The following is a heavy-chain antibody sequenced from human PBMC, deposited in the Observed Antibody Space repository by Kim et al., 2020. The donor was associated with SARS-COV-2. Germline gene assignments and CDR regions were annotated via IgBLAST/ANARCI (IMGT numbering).Heavy chain of an antibody. Sequence: SETLSLTCTVSGGSISSYYWSWIRQPPGKGLEWIGYIYYSGSTNYNPSLKSRVTISVDTSKNQFSLKLSSVTAADTAVYYCARDGGLRLRLGELSLRYYGMDVWGQGTTVTVSS. V-gene: IGHV4-59*01. CDR1: GGSISSYY. D-gene: IGHD3-16*02. CDR2: IYYSGST. CDR3: ARDGGLRLRLGELSLRYYGMDV. J-gene: IGHJ6*02.